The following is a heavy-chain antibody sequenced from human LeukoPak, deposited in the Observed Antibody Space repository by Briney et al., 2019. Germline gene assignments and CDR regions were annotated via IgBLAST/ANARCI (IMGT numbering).Heavy chain of an antibody. CDR1: GFTFSSYA. Sequence: TWGSLRLSCAASGFTFSSYAMSWVRQAPGKGLEWVSVISGSSEIISYADSVKGRFTISRDNSKNTLYLQMNSLRAEDTAVYYCAKDRAHKYYYDSSGYYHGAFDIWGQGTMVTVSS. D-gene: IGHD3-22*01. CDR2: ISGSSEII. CDR3: AKDRAHKYYYDSSGYYHGAFDI. V-gene: IGHV3-23*01. J-gene: IGHJ3*02.